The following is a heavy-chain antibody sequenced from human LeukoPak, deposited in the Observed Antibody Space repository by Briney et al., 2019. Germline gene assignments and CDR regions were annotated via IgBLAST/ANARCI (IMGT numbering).Heavy chain of an antibody. CDR1: GYTFTGYY. D-gene: IGHD3-22*01. CDR2: INPTSGDT. CDR3: AKDNRYYYDTSGLRGIDY. Sequence: ASVKVSCKASGYTFTGYYIHWVRQAPGQGLEWMGWINPTSGDTNYVQKFQGRVTMTRDTSISTTYMELNTLRSDDTAVYYCAKDNRYYYDTSGLRGIDYWGQGTLVTVSS. V-gene: IGHV1-2*02. J-gene: IGHJ4*02.